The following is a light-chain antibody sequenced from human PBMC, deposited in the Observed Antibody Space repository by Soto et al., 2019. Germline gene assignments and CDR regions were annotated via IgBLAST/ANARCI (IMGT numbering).Light chain of an antibody. V-gene: IGKV1-5*03. Sequence: DIQMTQSPSTLSASVGDRVTITCRGSQSISSWLAWYQQKPGKAPKLLIYKASSLESGVPSRFSDGGSGTEFTLTISSLQPDDFATYYCQQYHSYPLTFGGGTKVEFK. CDR3: QQYHSYPLT. J-gene: IGKJ4*01. CDR1: QSISSW. CDR2: KAS.